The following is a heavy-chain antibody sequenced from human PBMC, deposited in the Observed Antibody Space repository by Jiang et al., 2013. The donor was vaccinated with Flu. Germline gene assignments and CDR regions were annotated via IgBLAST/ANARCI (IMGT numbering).Heavy chain of an antibody. J-gene: IGHJ5*02. D-gene: IGHD3-10*01. V-gene: IGHV4-34*01. Sequence: SRVTISVDTSKNQFSLKLSSVTAADTAVYYCARVGEGWFDPWGQGTLVTVSS. CDR3: ARVGEGWFDP.